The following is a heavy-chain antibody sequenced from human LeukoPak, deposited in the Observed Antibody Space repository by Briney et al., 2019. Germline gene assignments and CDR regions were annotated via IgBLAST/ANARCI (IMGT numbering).Heavy chain of an antibody. CDR3: ARAYYDFWSAPTLYYMDV. CDR1: GFTFSSYS. D-gene: IGHD3-3*01. Sequence: GGSLRLSCAASGFTFSSYSMNWVRQAPGKGLEWVSYISSSSSTIYYADSVKGRFTISRDNAKNSLYLQMNSLRAEDTAVYYCARAYYDFWSAPTLYYMDVWGKGTTVTVSS. CDR2: ISSSSSTI. V-gene: IGHV3-48*01. J-gene: IGHJ6*03.